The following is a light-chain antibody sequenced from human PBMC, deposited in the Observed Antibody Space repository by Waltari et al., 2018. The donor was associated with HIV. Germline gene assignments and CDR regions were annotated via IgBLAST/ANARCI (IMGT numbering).Light chain of an antibody. V-gene: IGLV1-44*01. J-gene: IGLJ2*01. Sequence: QSVLTQPPSASGAPGQRVSIPSFVPNSNIGRYAASRSQQLPGTAPKLPIYSNTQRPSGVPDRFSGSKSGTSASLAIGGLQSEDEADYYCAAWDDSRSGSVVCGGGTKLTVL. CDR1: NSNIGRYA. CDR3: AAWDDSRSGSVV. CDR2: SNT.